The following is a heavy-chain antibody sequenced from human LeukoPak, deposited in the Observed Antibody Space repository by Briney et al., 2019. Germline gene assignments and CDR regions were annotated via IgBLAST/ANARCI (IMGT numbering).Heavy chain of an antibody. J-gene: IGHJ5*02. Sequence: GASVKVSCKASGGTFSSYTISWVRQAPGQGLEWMGRIIPILGIANYAQKFQGRVTITAGKSTSTAYMELSSLRSEDTAVYYCARDRYCSSTSCFHNWFDPWGQGTLVTVSS. CDR2: IIPILGIA. D-gene: IGHD2-2*01. V-gene: IGHV1-69*04. CDR1: GGTFSSYT. CDR3: ARDRYCSSTSCFHNWFDP.